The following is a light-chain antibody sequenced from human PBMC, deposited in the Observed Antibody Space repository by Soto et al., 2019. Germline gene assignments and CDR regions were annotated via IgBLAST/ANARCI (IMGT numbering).Light chain of an antibody. CDR1: QSVSSY. CDR2: DAS. J-gene: IGKJ5*01. CDR3: QQRSNWPIT. V-gene: IGKV3-11*01. Sequence: EIVLTQSPSTLSLSPGERATLSCRASQSVSSYLACYQQKPGQAPRLLIYDASNSATGIPARFSGSGSGTDFTLTISSLEPEDFAVYYCQQRSNWPITFGQGTRLEI.